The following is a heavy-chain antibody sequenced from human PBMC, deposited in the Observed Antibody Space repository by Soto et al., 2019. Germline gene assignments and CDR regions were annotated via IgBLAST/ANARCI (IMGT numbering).Heavy chain of an antibody. J-gene: IGHJ6*02. CDR2: VHYSGST. CDR1: GASVTTDGYY. CDR3: ARINRLAPVATYYSFYYYGMDV. D-gene: IGHD5-12*01. Sequence: SETLSLTCTVYGASVTTDGYYWSWIRQPPGKGLEWIAYVHYSGSTNYGPSLKSRVTTSLDMSKNQFSLKLSSVTAADTAIYYCARINRLAPVATYYSFYYYGMDVWGQGTTVTVSS. V-gene: IGHV4-61*08.